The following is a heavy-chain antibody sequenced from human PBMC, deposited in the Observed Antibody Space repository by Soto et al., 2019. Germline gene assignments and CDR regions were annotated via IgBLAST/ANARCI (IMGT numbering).Heavy chain of an antibody. V-gene: IGHV4-61*01. J-gene: IGHJ4*02. CDR3: ARSPGRLFPIYFDY. CDR1: GGFVTSGSYY. Sequence: SETLSLTCAVYGGFVTSGSYYWSWIRQPPGKGLEWIGYIYYSGSTNSNPSLKSRVTISVDTSKNQFSLKLSSVTAAGTAVYYCARSPGRLFPIYFDYWGQGTLVTVSS. D-gene: IGHD3-22*01. CDR2: IYYSGST.